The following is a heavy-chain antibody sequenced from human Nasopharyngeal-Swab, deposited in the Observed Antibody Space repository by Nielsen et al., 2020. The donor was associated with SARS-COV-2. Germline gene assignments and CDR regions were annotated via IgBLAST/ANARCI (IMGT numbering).Heavy chain of an antibody. CDR3: ASGGKTMVRGVIRARGMDV. D-gene: IGHD3-10*01. Sequence: SETLSLTCTVSGCSISSSSYYWVWIRQPPGNGLEWIGSIYYSGSTYYNPSLKSRVTISVDTSKNQFSLKLSSVTAAGTAVYYCASGGKTMVRGVIRARGMDVWGQGTTVTVSS. CDR1: GCSISSSSYY. CDR2: IYYSGST. V-gene: IGHV4-39*01. J-gene: IGHJ6*02.